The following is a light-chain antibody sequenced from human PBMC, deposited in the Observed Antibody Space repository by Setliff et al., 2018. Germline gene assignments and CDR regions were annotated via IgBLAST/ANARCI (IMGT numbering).Light chain of an antibody. CDR3: QQYYSRPPT. Sequence: DVVMTQSPGSLSVSLGERAAINCKSSQSVLNNLAWYQQKPGQPPRLLTYRASTRESGVPDRFSGSGSGTDFTLTISSLQAEDVAIYYCQQYYSRPPTFGGGT. CDR2: RAS. J-gene: IGKJ4*01. V-gene: IGKV4-1*01. CDR1: QSVLNN.